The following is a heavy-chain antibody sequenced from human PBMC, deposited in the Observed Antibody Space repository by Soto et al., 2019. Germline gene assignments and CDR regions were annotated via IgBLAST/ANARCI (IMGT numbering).Heavy chain of an antibody. CDR2: IRGSGDVT. CDR3: AKHGGPSYSYYMDV. D-gene: IGHD3-3*01. V-gene: IGHV3-23*01. Sequence: EVQLLESGGGLVQPGGSLRLSCAASGFTFSNYAMTWVRLAPGKGLEWVSVIRGSGDVTYYADSVQGRFAISRDNSKNTLYLQMNSLRDEDTAIYYCAKHGGPSYSYYMDVWGKGTTVTVSS. J-gene: IGHJ6*03. CDR1: GFTFSNYA.